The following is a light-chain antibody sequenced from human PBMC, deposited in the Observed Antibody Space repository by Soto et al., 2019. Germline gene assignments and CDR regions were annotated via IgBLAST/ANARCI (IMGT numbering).Light chain of an antibody. CDR2: DAS. Sequence: DIQMTQSPSTLSASVGDRLTITCRARQSISSWLAWYQQKPGKAPKLLIYDASSLESGVPSRFSGSGSGTEFTLTISSLQPDDFAAYYCQQYNTYSLTFGQGTKVEIK. CDR3: QQYNTYSLT. V-gene: IGKV1-5*01. CDR1: QSISSW. J-gene: IGKJ1*01.